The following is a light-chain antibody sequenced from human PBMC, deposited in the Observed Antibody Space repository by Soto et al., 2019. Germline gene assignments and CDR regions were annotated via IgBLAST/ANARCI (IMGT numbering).Light chain of an antibody. V-gene: IGLV3-21*02. CDR1: NIGSKS. CDR2: DDS. J-gene: IGLJ1*01. CDR3: QVWDSSSDHRGV. Sequence: SYELTQPPSVSVAPGQTARITCGRNNIGSKSVHWYQQKPGQAPVLVVYDDSDRPSGIPERFSGSNSGNTATLTISRVEAGDEADYYCQVWDSSSDHRGVFGTGTKVTVL.